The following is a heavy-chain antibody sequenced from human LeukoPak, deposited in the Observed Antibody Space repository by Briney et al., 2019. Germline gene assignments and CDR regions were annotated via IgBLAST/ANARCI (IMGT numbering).Heavy chain of an antibody. V-gene: IGHV1-69*13. CDR3: ARWTSRYISWFDP. CDR1: GGTFSSYA. CDR2: IIPIFGTA. Sequence: ASVKVSCKASGGTFSSYAISWVRQAPGQGLEWMGGIIPIFGTANYAQKSQGRVTITADESTSTAYMELSSLRSEDTAVYYCARWTSRYISWFDPWGQGTLVTVSS. D-gene: IGHD2-2*02. J-gene: IGHJ5*02.